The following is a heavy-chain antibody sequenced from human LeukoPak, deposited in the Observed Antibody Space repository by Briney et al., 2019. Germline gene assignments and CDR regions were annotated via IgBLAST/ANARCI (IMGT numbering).Heavy chain of an antibody. D-gene: IGHD1-1*01. V-gene: IGHV1-2*02. CDR1: EYTSSDFY. Sequence: ASVKVSSQASEYTSSDFYLNWVRRAPGQGLEWMGWINPYTGATIYAQNFQGRVAMTWDASIGTGYVELTRLTSDDTALYYCATSTVTHTRDPWGQGTLVTVSS. CDR3: ATSTVTHTRDP. J-gene: IGHJ5*02. CDR2: INPYTGAT.